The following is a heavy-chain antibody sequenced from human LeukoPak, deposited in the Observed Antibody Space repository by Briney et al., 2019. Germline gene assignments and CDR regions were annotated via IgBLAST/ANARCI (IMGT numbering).Heavy chain of an antibody. J-gene: IGHJ1*01. V-gene: IGHV3-23*01. CDR3: AKDSRGSGGMFQH. Sequence: GGSLRLSCAASGFTFSSYAMSWVRQAPGKGLGWVSAISGSGGSTHYADSVKGRFTISRDNSKNTLYLQMNSLRAEDTAVYYCAKDSRGSGGMFQHWGQGTLVTVSS. CDR1: GFTFSSYA. CDR2: ISGSGGST. D-gene: IGHD5-12*01.